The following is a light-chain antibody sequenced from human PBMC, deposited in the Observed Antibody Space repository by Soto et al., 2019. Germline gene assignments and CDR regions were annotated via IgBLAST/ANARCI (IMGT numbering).Light chain of an antibody. Sequence: DIQMTQSPSTLSASVGERVHTPCRASQSISSWLAWYQQKPGNAPKLLIYEASSLESGVPSRFSGSGSGTEFTLTISSLQTDDFATYYCQQYNSYSPTFGQGTNV. V-gene: IGKV1-5*01. CDR3: QQYNSYSPT. CDR1: QSISSW. J-gene: IGKJ1*01. CDR2: EAS.